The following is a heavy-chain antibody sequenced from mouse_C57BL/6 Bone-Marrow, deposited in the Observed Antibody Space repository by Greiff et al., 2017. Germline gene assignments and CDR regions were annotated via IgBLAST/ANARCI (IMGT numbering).Heavy chain of an antibody. V-gene: IGHV1-54*01. D-gene: IGHD2-4*01. Sequence: QVQLQQSGAELVRPGTSVKVSCKASGYAFTNYLIEWVKQRPGQGLEWIGVINPGSGGTNYNEKFKGKATLTADKSSSTAYMQLSSLTSEDSAVYFCARRYYDYDALFDYWGQGTTLTVSS. CDR1: GYAFTNYL. CDR2: INPGSGGT. CDR3: ARRYYDYDALFDY. J-gene: IGHJ2*01.